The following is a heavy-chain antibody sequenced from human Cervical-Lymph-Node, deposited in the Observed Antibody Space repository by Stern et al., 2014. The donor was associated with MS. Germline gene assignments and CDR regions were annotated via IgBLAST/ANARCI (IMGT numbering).Heavy chain of an antibody. Sequence: VQLEESGGGVVQPGRSLRLSCAASGFTFSSYGMHWVRQAPGKGLEWVAVISYDGRNTYYADSVKGRFTISRDNSKNTLYLQMNSLRAEDTAVYYCAKDHSGSYYLGYYFDYWGQGTLVTVSS. CDR3: AKDHSGSYYLGYYFDY. D-gene: IGHD1-26*01. CDR1: GFTFSSYG. CDR2: ISYDGRNT. V-gene: IGHV3-30*18. J-gene: IGHJ4*02.